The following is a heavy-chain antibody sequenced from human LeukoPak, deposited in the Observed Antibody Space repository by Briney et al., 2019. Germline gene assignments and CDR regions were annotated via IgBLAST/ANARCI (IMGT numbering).Heavy chain of an antibody. Sequence: PGGSLRLSCAASGFTFSTYAIMWVRQAPGKWLEWVSFIIGSGGDTYFADSVKGRFTISRDNSKNTLYLQMNNLRAEDTAVYYCAKLSGTYGTTSRVLDSWGQGTLVTVSS. CDR1: GFTFSTYA. V-gene: IGHV3-23*01. J-gene: IGHJ4*02. D-gene: IGHD1-1*01. CDR2: IIGSGGDT. CDR3: AKLSGTYGTTSRVLDS.